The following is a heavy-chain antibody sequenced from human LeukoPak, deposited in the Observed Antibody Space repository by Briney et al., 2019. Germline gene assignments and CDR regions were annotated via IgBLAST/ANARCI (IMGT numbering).Heavy chain of an antibody. J-gene: IGHJ4*02. V-gene: IGHV3-15*01. CDR1: GFTFRNAW. CDR2: IKTNTDVGTI. Sequence: GGSLRLSCVASGFTFRNAWMNWVRQAPGKGLEWVGRIKTNTDVGTIDYAAPVKGRFTISRDDSENTLYLQMNSLKTEDTAVYYCTTEDYAYYQFWSGKWGQGTRVTVSS. D-gene: IGHD3-3*01. CDR3: TTEDYAYYQFWSGK.